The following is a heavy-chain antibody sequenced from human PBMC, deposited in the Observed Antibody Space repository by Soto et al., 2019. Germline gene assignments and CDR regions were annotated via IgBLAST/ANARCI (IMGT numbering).Heavy chain of an antibody. J-gene: IGHJ4*02. CDR2: IYYSGST. CDR3: ASRKSSPYFDY. CDR1: GGSISSGDYY. V-gene: IGHV4-30-4*01. Sequence: QVQLQESGPGLVKPSQTLSLTCTVSGGSISSGDYYWSWIRQPPGKGLECIGYIYYSGSTYYNPSPKXRXTXSXHTSKNQFSLKLSSVTAADTAVYYCASRKSSPYFDYWGQGTLVTVSS. D-gene: IGHD3-10*01.